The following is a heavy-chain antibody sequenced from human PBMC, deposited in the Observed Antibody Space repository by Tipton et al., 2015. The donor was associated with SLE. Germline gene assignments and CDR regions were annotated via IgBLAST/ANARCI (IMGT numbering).Heavy chain of an antibody. CDR1: GVSISSGGYY. CDR2: IFYSGST. D-gene: IGHD1-26*01. J-gene: IGHJ5*02. CDR3: ARGWDSRSYAWFDP. V-gene: IGHV4-31*03. Sequence: LRLSCTVSGVSISSGGYYWSWIRQHPGKGLEWIGYIFYSGSTYYNPSLKSRVTISGDTSENQFYLRLSSVTAADTAVYYCARGWDSRSYAWFDPWGQGTLVTVSS.